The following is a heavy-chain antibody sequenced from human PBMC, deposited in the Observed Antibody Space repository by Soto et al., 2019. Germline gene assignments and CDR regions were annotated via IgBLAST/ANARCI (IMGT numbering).Heavy chain of an antibody. CDR1: GYTFTSYG. D-gene: IGHD2-2*01. V-gene: IGHV1-18*01. CDR3: ARDTIVVVPAASAYYGMDV. J-gene: IGHJ6*02. Sequence: QVQLVQSGAEVKKPGASVKVSCKASGYTFTSYGISWVRQAPGQGLEWMGWISAYNGNTNYAQKLQGRVTMTTDTPXXXAXXELRSLRSDDTAVYYCARDTIVVVPAASAYYGMDVWGQGTTVTVSS. CDR2: ISAYNGNT.